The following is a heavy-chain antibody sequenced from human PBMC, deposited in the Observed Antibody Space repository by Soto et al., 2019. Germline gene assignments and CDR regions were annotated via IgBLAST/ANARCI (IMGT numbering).Heavy chain of an antibody. V-gene: IGHV1-69*08. CDR2: TIPLLNVA. CDR1: GGTFSTST. J-gene: IGHJ4*02. D-gene: IGHD5-12*01. CDR3: ARDSPIGSTFSGYDAIDS. Sequence: QVQLVQSGAEVKKPGSSVKVSCKASGGTFSTSTFTWVRQAPGQGLEWMGRTIPLLNVADYAQDFQGRLTITADRPTXTXNMELTSLTSKDTAVYYCARDSPIGSTFSGYDAIDSWGQGTLVTVSS.